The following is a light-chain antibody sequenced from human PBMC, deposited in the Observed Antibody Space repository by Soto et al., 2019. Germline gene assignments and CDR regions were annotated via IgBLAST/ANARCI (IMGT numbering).Light chain of an antibody. CDR3: QQYENLLLT. CDR2: DAS. J-gene: IGKJ4*01. V-gene: IGKV1-33*01. Sequence: DITLTQSPSSLSASVGDRVSITCQASQDVTNYLNWYQQKPGKAPKLLISDASNLETGVPSRFTGSGSGTHFTLTISNLQPEDFATYYCQQYENLLLTFGGGTHVE. CDR1: QDVTNY.